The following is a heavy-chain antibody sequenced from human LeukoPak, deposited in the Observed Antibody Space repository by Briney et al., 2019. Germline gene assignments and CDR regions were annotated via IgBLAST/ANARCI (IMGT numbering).Heavy chain of an antibody. J-gene: IGHJ5*02. Sequence: ASVKVSCKASGGTLNSHTFSWVRQAPGQGLEWMGRITPIIDSAKYAQNFQDRVSITADKSTSTVYQELSSLRSEDTAVYFCARVNLRGSQYNWFDPWGQGTLVTVSS. D-gene: IGHD1-26*01. CDR2: ITPIIDSA. V-gene: IGHV1-69*08. CDR3: ARVNLRGSQYNWFDP. CDR1: GGTLNSHT.